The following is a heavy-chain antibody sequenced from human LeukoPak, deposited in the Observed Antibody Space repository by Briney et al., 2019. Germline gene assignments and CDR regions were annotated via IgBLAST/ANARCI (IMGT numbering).Heavy chain of an antibody. CDR1: GYTFTSYG. V-gene: IGHV1-18*01. CDR2: ISAYNGNT. D-gene: IGHD2-2*01. Sequence: ASVKVSCKASGYTFTSYGISWVRQAPGQGLEWMGWISAYNGNTNYAQKLQGRVTMTTDTSTSTAYMELRSLRSDDTAVYYCATVNPQYCSSTSCSFNWFDPWGQGTLVTVSS. CDR3: ATVNPQYCSSTSCSFNWFDP. J-gene: IGHJ5*02.